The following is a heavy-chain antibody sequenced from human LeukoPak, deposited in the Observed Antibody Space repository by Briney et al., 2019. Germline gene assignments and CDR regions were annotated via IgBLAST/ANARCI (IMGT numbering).Heavy chain of an antibody. J-gene: IGHJ4*02. Sequence: SETLSLTCTVSGGSISSGDYYWSWIRQPPGKGLEWIGYIYYSGSTYYNPSLKSRVTISVDTSKNQFSLKLSSVTAADTAVYYCARGFGPLYYFDYWGQGTLVTVS. D-gene: IGHD3/OR15-3a*01. CDR1: GGSISSGDYY. V-gene: IGHV4-30-4*08. CDR3: ARGFGPLYYFDY. CDR2: IYYSGST.